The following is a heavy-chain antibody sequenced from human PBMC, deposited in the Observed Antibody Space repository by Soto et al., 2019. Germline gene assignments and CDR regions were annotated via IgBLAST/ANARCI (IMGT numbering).Heavy chain of an antibody. Sequence: PGGSLRLSCAASGFTFSRYSMNWVLQAPGKGLECVSSISSTTNYIYYADSMKGRFTVSRDNAKNSVYLDMNSLSAEDTAVYYCARESEDLTSNFDYWGQGTLVTVYS. CDR2: ISSTTNYI. CDR1: GFTFSRYS. V-gene: IGHV3-21*01. CDR3: ARESEDLTSNFDY. J-gene: IGHJ4*02.